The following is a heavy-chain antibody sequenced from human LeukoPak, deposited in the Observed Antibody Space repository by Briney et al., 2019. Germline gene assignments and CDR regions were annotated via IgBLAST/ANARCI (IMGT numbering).Heavy chain of an antibody. CDR1: GDSVTTTNW. CDR2: FYHSGGI. V-gene: IGHV4-4*02. D-gene: IGHD3-9*01. J-gene: IGHJ2*01. CDR3: ARDKSTIDSRIGYFDL. Sequence: PSETLSLTCAVSGDSVTTTNWWSWVRQPPGKGLAWIGQFYHSGGINYSPSLKNRVTMSVDKSKNHFYLKLPSVTAADTAVYFCARDKSTIDSRIGYFDLWGRGTLVTVSS.